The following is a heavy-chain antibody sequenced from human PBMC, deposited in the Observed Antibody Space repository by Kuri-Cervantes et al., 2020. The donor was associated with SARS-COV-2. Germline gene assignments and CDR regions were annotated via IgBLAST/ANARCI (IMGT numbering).Heavy chain of an antibody. J-gene: IGHJ3*02. Sequence: PRLSCAASGFTVSSNYMSWVRQAPGKGLEWVSVIYSGGSTYYADSVKGRFTISRDNSKNTLYLQMNSLRAEDTAVYYCAKDGGLQEGPDAFDIWGQGTMVTVSS. CDR2: IYSGGST. CDR3: AKDGGLQEGPDAFDI. D-gene: IGHD3-16*01. V-gene: IGHV3-53*01. CDR1: GFTVSSNY.